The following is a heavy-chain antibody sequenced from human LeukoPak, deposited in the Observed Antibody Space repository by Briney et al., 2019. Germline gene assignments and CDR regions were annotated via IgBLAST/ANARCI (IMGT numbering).Heavy chain of an antibody. CDR3: ARETKTIAFDI. D-gene: IGHD2-8*01. CDR1: GFTFSSYS. J-gene: IGHJ3*02. Sequence: GGSLRLSCAASGFTFSSYSMNWVRQAPGKGLEWVSSISSSSRSYMYYADSVKGRFTISRDNAKNSLYLQMNSLRAEDTAVYYCARETKTIAFDIWGHGTMVTVSS. CDR2: ISSSSRSYM. V-gene: IGHV3-21*01.